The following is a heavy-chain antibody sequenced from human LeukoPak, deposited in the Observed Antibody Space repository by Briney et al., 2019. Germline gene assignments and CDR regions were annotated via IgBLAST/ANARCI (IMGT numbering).Heavy chain of an antibody. CDR3: ARDCSSTSCYENDAFDI. J-gene: IGHJ3*02. V-gene: IGHV3-74*01. CDR2: INSDGSST. CDR1: GFTFSSYW. Sequence: PGGSLRLSCAASGFTFSSYWMHWVRQAPGKGLVWVSRINSDGSSTSYADSVKGRFTISRANAKNTRYLQMTSLRAEDTAVYYCARDCSSTSCYENDAFDIWGQGTMVTVSS. D-gene: IGHD2-2*01.